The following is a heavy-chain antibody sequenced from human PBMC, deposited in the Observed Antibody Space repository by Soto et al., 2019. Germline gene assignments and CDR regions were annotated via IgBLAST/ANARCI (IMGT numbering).Heavy chain of an antibody. CDR3: ARDPLYDSGDLSPVFDM. CDR1: GDSMSRGDYY. CDR2: VFHTGRT. V-gene: IGHV4-30-4*01. Sequence: QVQLQESGPGLVKPSQTLSLSCTVSGDSMSRGDYYWSWIRLPPGKGLEWIGFVFHTGRTYYSPSLKARFDLSLDTSNNQFSLKLNSVTAADTAVSYCARDPLYDSGDLSPVFDMWAQGTMFTVSS. D-gene: IGHD4-17*01. J-gene: IGHJ3*02.